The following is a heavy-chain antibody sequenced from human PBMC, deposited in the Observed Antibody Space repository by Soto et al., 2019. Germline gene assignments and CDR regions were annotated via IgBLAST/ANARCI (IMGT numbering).Heavy chain of an antibody. V-gene: IGHV4-61*01. Sequence: LSRTCPVSGGSVSTGSFYGSWIRQPPGKELEWIEYIYYSGSTKYNTSLRSRVTISVDPSKNQFSLKLTSVTAADTAVYYCVSSGSGSGCLGGQGTPVTVS. J-gene: IGHJ4*02. CDR3: VSSGSGSGCL. CDR1: GGSVSTGSFY. CDR2: IYYSGST. D-gene: IGHD6-19*01.